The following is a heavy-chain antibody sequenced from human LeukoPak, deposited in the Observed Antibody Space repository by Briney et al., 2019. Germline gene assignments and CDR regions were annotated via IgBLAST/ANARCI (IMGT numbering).Heavy chain of an antibody. V-gene: IGHV5-51*07. Sequence: GESLKISCKASGYSFISYWIAWVHQMPGKGLEWIGIIDPGDSDTRYSPSFQGQVTISADKSINTAYLQWSSLKASDNAMYYCARLGLSSWYRNWFDPWGQGTLVTVSS. CDR1: GYSFISYW. CDR3: ARLGLSSWYRNWFDP. J-gene: IGHJ5*02. D-gene: IGHD6-13*01. CDR2: IDPGDSDT.